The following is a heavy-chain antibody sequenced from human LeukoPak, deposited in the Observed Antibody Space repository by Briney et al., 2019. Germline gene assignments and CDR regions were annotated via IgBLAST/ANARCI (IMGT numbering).Heavy chain of an antibody. J-gene: IGHJ6*02. CDR3: ARDGGSGTPHLSYYYYCMDV. D-gene: IGHD3-10*01. V-gene: IGHV3-53*01. CDR2: FYGGAGT. CDR1: GFTVSSPC. Sequence: GGSLRLSCAASGFTVSSPCISWVRQAPGKGLEWVSFFYGGAGTYYADSVKGRFTISTDTSKNTLHLQMNSLRAEDTAVYYCARDGGSGTPHLSYYYYCMDVWGQGTTVTVSS.